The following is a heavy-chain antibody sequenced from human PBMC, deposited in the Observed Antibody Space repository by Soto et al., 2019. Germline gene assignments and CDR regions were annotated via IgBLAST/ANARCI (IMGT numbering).Heavy chain of an antibody. J-gene: IGHJ4*02. V-gene: IGHV1-18*01. Sequence: ASVKVSCKASGYTFTHFYITWVRQAPGQGLEWMGAISPHNFNTNYAQKFRGRVTLTTEKSTNTAYMDLRSLTSDDTAVYYCARDEGGYDILTGYYKAHHSDYWGPGVPVTVSS. CDR2: ISPHNFNT. D-gene: IGHD3-9*01. CDR3: ARDEGGYDILTGYYKAHHSDY. CDR1: GYTFTHFY.